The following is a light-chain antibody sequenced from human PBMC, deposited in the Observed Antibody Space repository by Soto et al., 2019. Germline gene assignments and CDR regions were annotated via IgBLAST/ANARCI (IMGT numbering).Light chain of an antibody. CDR1: RSVSSY. CDR3: QHRSDWPPPLT. CDR2: DAS. Sequence: EIVLTQSPATLSLSPGARATLSCGASRSVSSYLAWYQQKPGQAPKHLIYDASYRATAIPARFSGSGSGTDITLTISSLEPEDFAVYYYQHRSDWPPPLTFGGGTKVEIK. V-gene: IGKV3-11*01. J-gene: IGKJ4*01.